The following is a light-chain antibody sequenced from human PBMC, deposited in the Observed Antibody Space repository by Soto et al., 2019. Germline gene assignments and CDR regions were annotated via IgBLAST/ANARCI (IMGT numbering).Light chain of an antibody. CDR1: QSVSSN. CDR3: QQYNNWLSIT. V-gene: IGKV3-15*01. Sequence: EIVMTQSPATLYVSRGERATLSCRASQSVSSNLAWYQQKPGQAPRLLIYGASTRATGIPARFSGSGSGTEFTLTISSLQSEDFAVYYCQQYNNWLSITFGQGTRLEIK. CDR2: GAS. J-gene: IGKJ5*01.